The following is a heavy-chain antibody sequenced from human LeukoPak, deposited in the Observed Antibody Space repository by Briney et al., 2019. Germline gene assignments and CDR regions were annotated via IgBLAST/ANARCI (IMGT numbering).Heavy chain of an antibody. V-gene: IGHV1-2*02. J-gene: IGHJ4*02. CDR1: GYTFTAYH. CDR2: INPNSGGT. Sequence: ASVKVSCKASGYTFTAYHMHWVRQAPGQGLEWMGWINPNSGGTNYAQKFQGRVTMTRDTSISTAYMELSGLRSDDTAVYYCARGPHWDPHFDYWGQGTLVAVSS. D-gene: IGHD7-27*01. CDR3: ARGPHWDPHFDY.